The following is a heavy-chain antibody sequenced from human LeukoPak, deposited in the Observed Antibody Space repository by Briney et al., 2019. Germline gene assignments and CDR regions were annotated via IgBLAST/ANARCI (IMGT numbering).Heavy chain of an antibody. V-gene: IGHV1-69*05. D-gene: IGHD3-10*01. CDR3: ARGGVGGSGSYYSSYFDY. CDR2: IIPIFGTA. J-gene: IGHJ4*02. CDR1: GGTFSSYA. Sequence: GASVKVSCKASGGTFSSYAISWMRQAPGQGLEWMGGIIPIFGTANYAQKFQGRVTITTDESTSTAYMELSSLRSEDTAVYYCARGGVGGSGSYYSSYFDYWGQGTLVTVSS.